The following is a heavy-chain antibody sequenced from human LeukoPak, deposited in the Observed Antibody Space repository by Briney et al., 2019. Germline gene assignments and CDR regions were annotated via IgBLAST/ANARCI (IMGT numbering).Heavy chain of an antibody. CDR2: INPNSGGT. Sequence: ASVKVSCKASGYTFTGYNMHWVRQAPGPGLEWMGWINPNSGGTNYAQKFQGWVTMTRDTSISTAYMELSRLRSDDTAVYYCARGYCSSTSCLASFFDYWGQGTLVTVSS. J-gene: IGHJ4*02. CDR3: ARGYCSSTSCLASFFDY. CDR1: GYTFTGYN. V-gene: IGHV1-2*04. D-gene: IGHD2-2*01.